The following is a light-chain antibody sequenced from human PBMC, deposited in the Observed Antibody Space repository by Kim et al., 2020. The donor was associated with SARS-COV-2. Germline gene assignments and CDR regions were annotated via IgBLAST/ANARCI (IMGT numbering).Light chain of an antibody. CDR3: QTWVSITVV. J-gene: IGLJ2*01. CDR1: KLGDKY. Sequence: SYELTQPPSVSVSPGQTASITCSGDKLGDKYACWYQQKPGQSPVLVIYQDTKRPSGNHERFSGSNSGNTATLTISRTQAMAEADYYCQTWVSITVVFGGG. CDR2: QDT. V-gene: IGLV3-1*01.